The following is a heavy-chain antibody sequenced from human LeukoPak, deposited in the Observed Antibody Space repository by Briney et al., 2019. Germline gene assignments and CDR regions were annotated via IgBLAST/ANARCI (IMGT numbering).Heavy chain of an antibody. D-gene: IGHD7-27*01. CDR2: MWSDGSNI. J-gene: IGHJ4*02. V-gene: IGHV3-33*01. CDR3: ARDHSPKWGSGERYFDL. Sequence: GGSLRLSCAASGFTFSTYGMHWVRQAPGEGLERVALMWSDGSNIYYADSVKGRFIISRDNSKNTLYLQMNSLRAEDTALYYCARDHSPKWGSGERYFDLWGQGTLVTVSS. CDR1: GFTFSTYG.